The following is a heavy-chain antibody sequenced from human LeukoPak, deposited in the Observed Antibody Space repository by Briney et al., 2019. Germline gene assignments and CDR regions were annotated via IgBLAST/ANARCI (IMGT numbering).Heavy chain of an antibody. CDR2: MGGSGGRT. CDR3: AKDRVTIFGLVTISGCFDY. CDR1: GSTFSSHA. D-gene: IGHD3-3*01. J-gene: IGHJ4*02. V-gene: IGHV3-23*01. Sequence: LSGGSLRLSCAASGSTFSSHATSWVRQAPGKGLEWVSTMGGSGGRTFFADSVKGRFTISRDNSKNTLYLQMNSLRAEDTAVYYCAKDRVTIFGLVTISGCFDYWGQGALVTVSS.